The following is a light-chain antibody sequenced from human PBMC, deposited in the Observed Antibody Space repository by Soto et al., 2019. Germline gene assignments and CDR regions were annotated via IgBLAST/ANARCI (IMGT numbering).Light chain of an antibody. CDR3: QSYDSSLSSWV. J-gene: IGLJ3*02. CDR1: SSSIGAGYE. CDR2: GNG. Sequence: QSVLTQPPSVSGAPGQRVTISCSGTSSSIGAGYEVHWYHQLPGTAPKLVVSGNGNRPSGVPDRLSASKSGTSASLAITGLQAEDEGHYYCQSYDSSLSSWVFGGGTKLTVL. V-gene: IGLV1-40*01.